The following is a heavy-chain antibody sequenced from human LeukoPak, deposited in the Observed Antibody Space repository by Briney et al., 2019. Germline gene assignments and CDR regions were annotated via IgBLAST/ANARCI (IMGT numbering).Heavy chain of an antibody. D-gene: IGHD7-27*01. Sequence: PGGSLRLSCAASGFTFSSYAMSWVRQAPGKGLEWVSAISGSGGSTYYADSVKGRFTISRDNSKNTLYLQMDSLRAEDTAVYYCAKNSELGMRSLFDYWGQGTLVTVSS. J-gene: IGHJ4*02. V-gene: IGHV3-23*01. CDR1: GFTFSSYA. CDR2: ISGSGGST. CDR3: AKNSELGMRSLFDY.